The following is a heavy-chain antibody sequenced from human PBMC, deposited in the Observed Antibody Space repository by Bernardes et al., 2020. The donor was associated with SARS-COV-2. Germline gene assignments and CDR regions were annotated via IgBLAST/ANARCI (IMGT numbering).Heavy chain of an antibody. D-gene: IGHD2-8*01. J-gene: IGHJ4*02. V-gene: IGHV3-23*01. CDR3: ARANGQQRALDY. Sequence: LRLSCAASGFTFSSYAMSWVRQAPGKGLEWVSAIIGSGGSTYYADSVKGRFTISRDNSKNTLYLQMNSLRVEDTGIYYCARANGQQRALDYWGQGTLVTVSS. CDR2: IIGSGGST. CDR1: GFTFSSYA.